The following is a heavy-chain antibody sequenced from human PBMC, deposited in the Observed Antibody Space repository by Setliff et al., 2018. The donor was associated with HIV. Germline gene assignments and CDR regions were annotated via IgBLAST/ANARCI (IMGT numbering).Heavy chain of an antibody. CDR3: AREGLWFGDRGYYMDV. Sequence: ASVKVCCKASGYTFTSSGITWVRQAPGQGLEWMGWIGTYNGDTNYAQKFQGRVTMTTDTSTSTAYMELRSLISDDTAVYYCAREGLWFGDRGYYMDVWGTGTAVTVSS. V-gene: IGHV1-18*01. D-gene: IGHD3-10*01. CDR2: IGTYNGDT. CDR1: GYTFTSSG. J-gene: IGHJ6*03.